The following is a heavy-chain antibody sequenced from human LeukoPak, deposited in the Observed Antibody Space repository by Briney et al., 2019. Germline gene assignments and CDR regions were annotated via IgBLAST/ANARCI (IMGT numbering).Heavy chain of an antibody. CDR3: AKGHSEDGTGFDC. CDR1: GFTFGSYA. V-gene: IGHV3-23*01. D-gene: IGHD1-1*01. Sequence: GGSLRLSRAGSGFTFGSYAMSGVRQAPGRGLEWVSAISGGGDRTYYADSVKGRFTISRDNSKNTLYVQMNSLRAEDTGVYYCAKGHSEDGTGFDCWGQGTLVTVSS. CDR2: ISGGGDRT. J-gene: IGHJ4*02.